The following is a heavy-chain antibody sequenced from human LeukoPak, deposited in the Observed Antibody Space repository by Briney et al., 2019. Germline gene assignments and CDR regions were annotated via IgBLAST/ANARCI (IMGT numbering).Heavy chain of an antibody. CDR1: GGSFSGYY. Sequence: PSETLSLTCAVYGGSFSGYYWSWIRQPPGKGLEWIGEINHSGSTNYNPSLKSRVTISVDTSKNQFSLKLSSVTAADTAVYYCASGGYCGSTDCYPNWFDPWGQGTLVTVSS. D-gene: IGHD2-2*01. CDR3: ASGGYCGSTDCYPNWFDP. V-gene: IGHV4-34*01. CDR2: INHSGST. J-gene: IGHJ5*02.